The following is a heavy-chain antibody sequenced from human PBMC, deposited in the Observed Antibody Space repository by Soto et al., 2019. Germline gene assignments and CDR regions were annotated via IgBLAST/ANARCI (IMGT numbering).Heavy chain of an antibody. J-gene: IGHJ4*02. Sequence: QVQLVQSGAEVLKPGASVKVSCEASGYTFPNYGITWVRQAPGQGLEWMGWISAYNGYTNSAQNFQGRVTMTTDTSPSTAYMELWNLRSDDTAVYFCARCPLPIYGYYGLAFDYWGQGTLVTVSS. CDR2: ISAYNGYT. CDR3: ARCPLPIYGYYGLAFDY. V-gene: IGHV1-18*01. D-gene: IGHD4-17*01. CDR1: GYTFPNYG.